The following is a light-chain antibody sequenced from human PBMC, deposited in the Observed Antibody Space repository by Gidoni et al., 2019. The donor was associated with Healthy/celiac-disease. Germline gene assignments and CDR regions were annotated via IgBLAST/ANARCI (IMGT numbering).Light chain of an antibody. CDR1: QGLSSW. Sequence: DIQMTQSPSSVSASVGDRVTITCRASQGLSSWLAWYQQKPGKAPKLLIYAASSLQSGVPARFSGSGSGTDFTLTISSLQPEDFETYYCQQANSFPSTFGQGTRLEIK. J-gene: IGKJ5*01. V-gene: IGKV1-12*01. CDR2: AAS. CDR3: QQANSFPST.